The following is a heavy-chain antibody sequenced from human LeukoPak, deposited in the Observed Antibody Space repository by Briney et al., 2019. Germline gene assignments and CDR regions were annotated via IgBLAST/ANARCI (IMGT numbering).Heavy chain of an antibody. CDR2: ISSSGSTI. V-gene: IGHV3-48*03. D-gene: IGHD1-1*01. CDR3: ARGGGNDNYFDY. Sequence: GSLRLSCAASGFTFSSYEMNWVRQAPGKGLEWVSYISSSGSTIYYADSVKGRFTISRDNAKNSLYLQMNSLRAEDTAVYYCARGGGNDNYFDYWGQGTLVTVSS. CDR1: GFTFSSYE. J-gene: IGHJ4*02.